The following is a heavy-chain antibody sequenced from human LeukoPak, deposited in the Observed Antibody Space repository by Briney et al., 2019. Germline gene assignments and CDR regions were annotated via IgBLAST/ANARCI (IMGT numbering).Heavy chain of an antibody. Sequence: SETLSLTCTGSGGSISSYYWSWIRQPPGKGLEWIGYIYYSGSTNYNPALKSRVTISVDTSKTQFSLKLSSVTAADTAVYYCARVRGRGTLNKYYFDYWGQGTLVTVSS. J-gene: IGHJ4*02. D-gene: IGHD1/OR15-1a*01. V-gene: IGHV4-59*01. CDR2: IYYSGST. CDR1: GGSISSYY. CDR3: ARVRGRGTLNKYYFDY.